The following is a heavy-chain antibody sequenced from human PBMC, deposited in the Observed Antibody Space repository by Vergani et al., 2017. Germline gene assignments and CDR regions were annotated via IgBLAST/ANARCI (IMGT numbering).Heavy chain of an antibody. Sequence: QVQLQESGPGLVKPSETLSLTCTVSGGSVSSGSYYWSWIRQPAGKGLEWIGYIYYSGSTNYNPSLKSRVTISVDTSKNQFSLKLSSGTAADTAVYYCATGQWSGDAFDIWGQGTMVTVSS. J-gene: IGHJ3*02. CDR2: IYYSGST. CDR1: GGSVSSGSYY. V-gene: IGHV4-61*10. D-gene: IGHD3-10*02. CDR3: ATGQWSGDAFDI.